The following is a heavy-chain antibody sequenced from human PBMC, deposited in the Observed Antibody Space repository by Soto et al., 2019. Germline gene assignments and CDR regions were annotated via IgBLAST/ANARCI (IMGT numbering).Heavy chain of an antibody. Sequence: EVQLLESGGDLVQPGGSLRLSCAASGFTFSTYAMSWVRQAPGKGLEWVSAISGRGDSTYYADSVKGRCTISRDNSKNTMYLQMHGLGADDTGVYYCAKGLYDFWSGYSYGLDVWGQGTTVTVSS. J-gene: IGHJ6*02. CDR2: ISGRGDST. CDR1: GFTFSTYA. CDR3: AKGLYDFWSGYSYGLDV. D-gene: IGHD3-3*01. V-gene: IGHV3-23*01.